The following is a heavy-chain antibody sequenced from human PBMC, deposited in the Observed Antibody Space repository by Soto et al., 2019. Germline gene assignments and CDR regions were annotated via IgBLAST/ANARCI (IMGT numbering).Heavy chain of an antibody. CDR1: GYTFSSFW. J-gene: IGHJ6*02. CDR2: INSDGSST. V-gene: IGHV3-74*01. Sequence: GGSLRLSSAASGYTFSSFWMHWVRQAPGKGLVWVSRINSDGSSTSYADSVKGRFTISRDNAKNTLYLQMNSLRAEDTAVYYCARGPPYYYDSSGYLVRYYYGMDVWGQGTTVTVSS. D-gene: IGHD3-22*01. CDR3: ARGPPYYYDSSGYLVRYYYGMDV.